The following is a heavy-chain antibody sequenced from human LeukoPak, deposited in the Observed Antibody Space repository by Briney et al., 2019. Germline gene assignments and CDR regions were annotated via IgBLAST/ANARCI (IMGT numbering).Heavy chain of an antibody. CDR1: GFSDSYNY. CDR2: IYAGGDT. D-gene: IGHD1-7*01. J-gene: IGHJ4*02. V-gene: IGHV3-66*01. CDR3: ARISGTLCFDL. Sequence: GGSLRLSCAASGFSDSYNYMSWVRQAPARGLEWVSVIYAGGDTYYADSVEGRFTISRDNSKNTVYLQMHSLRADDTAVYYCARISGTLCFDLWGLGTLVTVSS.